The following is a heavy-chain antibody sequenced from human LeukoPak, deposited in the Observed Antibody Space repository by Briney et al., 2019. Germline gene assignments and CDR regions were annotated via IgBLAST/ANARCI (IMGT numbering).Heavy chain of an antibody. CDR2: INPNSGGT. D-gene: IGHD6-13*01. J-gene: IGHJ5*02. CDR3: ARDSLTAPDPSSGIAAAGSWFDP. V-gene: IGHV1-2*04. Sequence: ASVKVSCKASGYTFTGYYMHWVRQAPGQGLEWMGWINPNSGGTNYAQKFQGWVTMTRDTSISTAYMELSRLRSDDTAVYYCARDSLTAPDPSSGIAAAGSWFDPWGQGTLVTVSS. CDR1: GYTFTGYY.